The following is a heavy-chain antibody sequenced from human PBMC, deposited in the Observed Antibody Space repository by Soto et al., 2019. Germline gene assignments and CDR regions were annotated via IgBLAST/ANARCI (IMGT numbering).Heavy chain of an antibody. CDR2: ISGFNGKT. D-gene: IGHD3-10*01. CDR3: ARVDPRGVAVVRDY. Sequence: QVQLVQAGPEVKKTGASVKVSCKASGNTFASHGFSWVRPAPGQGLEWMGWISGFNGKTNYALKFQGRVTLTTDTSTSTAYIELRSLRSDATAVYFCARVDPRGVAVVRDYWGQGTLVTVSS. V-gene: IGHV1-18*01. CDR1: GNTFASHG. J-gene: IGHJ4*02.